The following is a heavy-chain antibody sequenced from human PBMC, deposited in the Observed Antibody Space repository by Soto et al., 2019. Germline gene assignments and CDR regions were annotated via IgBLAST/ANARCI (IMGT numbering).Heavy chain of an antibody. Sequence: QVQLVESGGGVVQPGRSLRLSCAASGFTFSNYTMHWVRQAPGKGLEWVALISYDEIDKYFADAVKGRFTTSRDNSKNTLYLQMDSLRAKDTAVYYCAGRSGSSDYWGRGTLVTVSS. D-gene: IGHD3-10*01. V-gene: IGHV3-30*04. CDR1: GFTFSNYT. J-gene: IGHJ4*02. CDR2: ISYDEIDK. CDR3: AGRSGSSDY.